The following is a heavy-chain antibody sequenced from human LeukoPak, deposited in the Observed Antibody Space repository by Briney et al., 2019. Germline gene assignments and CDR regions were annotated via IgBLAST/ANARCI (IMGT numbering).Heavy chain of an antibody. CDR1: GFTFSSYA. Sequence: PGRSLRLSCAASGFTFSSYAMRWVRQAPGKGLEWVAVISYEGGTQHYADSVKGRFIISRDNPRNTLYLQMNILRTEDTAVYYCAKEGTPQVSTWYDLWGQGTQVIVSS. CDR2: ISYEGGTQ. CDR3: AKEGTPQVSTWYDL. J-gene: IGHJ5*02. D-gene: IGHD3-10*01. V-gene: IGHV3-30*04.